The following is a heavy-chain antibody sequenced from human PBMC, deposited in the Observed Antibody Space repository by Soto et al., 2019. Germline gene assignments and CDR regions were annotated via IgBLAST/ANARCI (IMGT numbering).Heavy chain of an antibody. J-gene: IGHJ4*02. CDR1: GFTFSSYA. CDR3: ASWGTLDDF. CDR2: ISYDGTNK. Sequence: GGSLRLSCAASGFTFSSYAMHWVRQAPGKGLEWVAVISYDGTNKYHAPSVKGRFTVSRDNSKNTLYLQMNSLRPEDTAVYSCASWGTLDDFWGQGTLVTVSS. V-gene: IGHV3-30-3*01. D-gene: IGHD3-16*01.